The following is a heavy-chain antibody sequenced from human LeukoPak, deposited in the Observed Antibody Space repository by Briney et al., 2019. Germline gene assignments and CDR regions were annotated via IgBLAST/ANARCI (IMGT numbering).Heavy chain of an antibody. CDR3: ARAQSSSWYWDWFDP. CDR1: GGSISSYY. J-gene: IGHJ5*02. V-gene: IGHV4-4*07. D-gene: IGHD6-13*01. Sequence: PSETLSLTCTVSGGSISSYYWSRIRQPAGKGLEWIGRIYTSGSTNYNPSLKSRVTMSVDTSKNQFSLKLSSVTAADTAVYYCARAQSSSWYWDWFDPWGQGTLVTVSS. CDR2: IYTSGST.